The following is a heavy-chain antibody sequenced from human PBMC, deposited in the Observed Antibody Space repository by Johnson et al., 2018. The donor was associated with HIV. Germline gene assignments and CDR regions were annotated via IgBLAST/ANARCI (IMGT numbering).Heavy chain of an antibody. Sequence: EVQVVESGGGVVQPGRSLRLSCAASGFTFSSYAMHWVRQAPGKGLEWVANIKQDGSEKYYVDSAKGRFTISRDNAKNSLYLQMNSLRAEDTAVYYCARGLVVPAWGQGTMVTVSS. D-gene: IGHD2-2*01. CDR2: IKQDGSEK. CDR1: GFTFSSYA. CDR3: ARGLVVPA. J-gene: IGHJ3*01. V-gene: IGHV3-7*01.